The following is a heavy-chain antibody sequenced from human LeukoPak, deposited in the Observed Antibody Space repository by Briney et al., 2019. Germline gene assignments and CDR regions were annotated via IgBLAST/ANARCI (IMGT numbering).Heavy chain of an antibody. CDR3: AKDLHHSKGIAVAVRAEYFQH. J-gene: IGHJ1*01. D-gene: IGHD6-19*01. V-gene: IGHV3-23*01. CDR2: ISGSGGST. Sequence: PGGSLRLSCAASGFTFSSYSMNWVRQAPGKGLEWVSAISGSGGSTYYADSVKGRFTISRDNSKNTLYLQMNSLRAEDTAVYYCAKDLHHSKGIAVAVRAEYFQHWSQGTLVTVSS. CDR1: GFTFSSYS.